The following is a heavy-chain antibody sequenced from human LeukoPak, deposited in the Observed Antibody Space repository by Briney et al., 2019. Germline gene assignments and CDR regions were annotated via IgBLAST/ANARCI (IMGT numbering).Heavy chain of an antibody. J-gene: IGHJ4*02. V-gene: IGHV4-4*07. CDR3: ASWLGTAMVTGYFDY. Sequence: PSETLSLTCTVSGGSISSYYWSWIRQPAGKGLEWIGRIYSTGNTNYNPSLKSRVTISLDTSKNQFSLKLSSVTAADTAVYYCASWLGTAMVTGYFDYWGQGTLVTVSS. CDR1: GGSISSYY. D-gene: IGHD5-18*01. CDR2: IYSTGNT.